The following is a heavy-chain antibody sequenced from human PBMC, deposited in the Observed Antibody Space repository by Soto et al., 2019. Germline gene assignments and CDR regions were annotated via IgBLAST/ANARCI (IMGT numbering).Heavy chain of an antibody. D-gene: IGHD6-19*01. CDR1: GYTFTSYA. J-gene: IGHJ4*02. V-gene: IGHV1-3*01. Sequence: ASVKVSCKASGYTFTSYAMHWVRQAPGQRLEWMGWINAGNGNTKYSQKFQGRVTITRDTSASTAYMELSSLRSEDTAGYYCAREGSSGWYYFDYWGQGALVTVSS. CDR2: INAGNGNT. CDR3: AREGSSGWYYFDY.